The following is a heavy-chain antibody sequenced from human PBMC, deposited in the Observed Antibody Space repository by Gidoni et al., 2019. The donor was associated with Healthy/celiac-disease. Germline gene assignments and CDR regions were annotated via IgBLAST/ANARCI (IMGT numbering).Heavy chain of an antibody. V-gene: IGHV3-30-3*01. CDR3: ARDLGEYQLLMAFDI. J-gene: IGHJ3*02. CDR1: GFPFRSDA. CDR2: RAYDGSNK. Sequence: VQLVESGCGVVQPGRSLRLSCSGSGFPFRSDAMHWVRQAPGKGLEVVAVRAYDGSNKYDADSGKGRFTISRDNSKNTMYLQMNSLRAEDTAVYYCARDLGEYQLLMAFDIWGQGTMVTVSS. D-gene: IGHD2-2*01.